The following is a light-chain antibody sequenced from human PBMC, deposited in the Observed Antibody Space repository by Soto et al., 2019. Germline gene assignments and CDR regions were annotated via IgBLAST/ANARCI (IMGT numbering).Light chain of an antibody. J-gene: IGLJ2*01. Sequence: QSVLTQPPSASGSPGQSVTISCTGTSSDVGGYNYVSWYQQHPGKAPKLMIYEVSKRPSGVPDRFSGSKSGNTASLTVSELQAEDEADYYSSSYAGSKGVFGGGTNVTVL. CDR3: SSYAGSKGV. CDR2: EVS. CDR1: SSDVGGYNY. V-gene: IGLV2-8*01.